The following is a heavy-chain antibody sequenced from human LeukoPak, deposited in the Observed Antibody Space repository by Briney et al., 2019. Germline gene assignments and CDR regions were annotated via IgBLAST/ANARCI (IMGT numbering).Heavy chain of an antibody. D-gene: IGHD3-10*01. CDR1: GGSFSGYY. V-gene: IGHV4-34*01. Sequence: SETLSLTCAVYGGSFSGYYWSWIRQPPGKGLEWIGEINHSGSTNYNPSLKSRVTISVDTSKNQFSLKLSSVTAADTAVYYCARLRRTYYGSGSYWGYYMDVWGKGTTVTVSS. CDR2: INHSGST. J-gene: IGHJ6*03. CDR3: ARLRRTYYGSGSYWGYYMDV.